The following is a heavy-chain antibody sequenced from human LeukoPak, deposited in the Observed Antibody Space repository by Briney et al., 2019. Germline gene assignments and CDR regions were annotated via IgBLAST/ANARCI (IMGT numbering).Heavy chain of an antibody. D-gene: IGHD3-22*01. CDR2: INPNSGGT. Sequence: ASVNVSCKASGYTFTGYYMHWVRQAPGQGREGMGWINPNSGGTNYAQKFQGRVTMTRDTSISTAYMELSRLRSDDTAVYYCATYYYDSSGYRDYFDYWGQGTLVSASS. J-gene: IGHJ4*02. CDR3: ATYYYDSSGYRDYFDY. CDR1: GYTFTGYY. V-gene: IGHV1-2*02.